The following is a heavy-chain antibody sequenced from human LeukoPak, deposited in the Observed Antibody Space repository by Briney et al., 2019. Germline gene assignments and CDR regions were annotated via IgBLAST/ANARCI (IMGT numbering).Heavy chain of an antibody. V-gene: IGHV1-8*03. CDR3: ASRIVGATHLDAFDI. CDR2: MNPNSGNT. D-gene: IGHD1-26*01. CDR1: GYTFTSYD. Sequence: VASVKVSCKASGYTFTSYDINWVRQATGQGLEWMGWMNPNSGNTGHAQKFQGRVTITRNTSISTAYMELSSLRSEDTAVYYCASRIVGATHLDAFDIWGQGTMVTVSS. J-gene: IGHJ3*02.